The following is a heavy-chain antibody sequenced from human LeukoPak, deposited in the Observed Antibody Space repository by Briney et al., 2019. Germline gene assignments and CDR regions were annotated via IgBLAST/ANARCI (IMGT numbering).Heavy chain of an antibody. CDR1: GGSISSYY. V-gene: IGHV4-4*07. CDR2: IYTSGST. J-gene: IGHJ4*02. CDR3: ARSLQWELPQEYYFDY. Sequence: SETLSLTCTVSGGSISSYYWSWIRQPAGKGLEWIGRIYTSGSTNYNPSLKSRVTISVDTSKNQFSLKLSSVTAADTAVYYCARSLQWELPQEYYFDYWGQGTLVTVSS. D-gene: IGHD1-26*01.